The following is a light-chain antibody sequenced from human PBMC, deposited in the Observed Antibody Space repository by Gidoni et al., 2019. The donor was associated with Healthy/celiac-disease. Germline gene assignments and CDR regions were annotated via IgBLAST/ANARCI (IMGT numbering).Light chain of an antibody. J-gene: IGKJ3*01. CDR3: QQYDNWAT. CDR1: QDISNY. CDR2: DAS. V-gene: IGKV1-33*01. Sequence: DIQMTQSPSSLSGSVGDRVTITCQASQDISNYLNWYQQKPGKAPKLLIYDASNLETGVPSRFSGSGSGTDFTFTISSLQPEDIATYYCQQYDNWATFGPGTKVDIK.